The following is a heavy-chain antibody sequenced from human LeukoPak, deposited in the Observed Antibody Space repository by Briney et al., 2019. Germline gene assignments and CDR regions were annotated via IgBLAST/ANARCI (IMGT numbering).Heavy chain of an antibody. CDR3: AKDLGMFTAMDTFDY. CDR2: ISYDGSNK. Sequence: SGGSLRLSCAGSGFTFSSYAMHWVRQAPGKGLEWVSVISYDGSNKYYADSVKGRFTISRDNSKNTLYLQMNSLRAEDTAVYYCAKDLGMFTAMDTFDYWGQGTLVTVSS. V-gene: IGHV3-30*04. CDR1: GFTFSSYA. J-gene: IGHJ4*02. D-gene: IGHD5-18*01.